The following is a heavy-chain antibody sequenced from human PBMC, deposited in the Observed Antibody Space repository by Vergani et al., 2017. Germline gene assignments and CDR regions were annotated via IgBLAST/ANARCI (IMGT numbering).Heavy chain of an antibody. Sequence: QVQLQQWGAGLLKPSETLSLTCAVSGGSISSSSYYWGWIRQPPGKGLEWIGSIYYSGSTYYNPSLKSRVTISVDTSKNQFSLKLSSVTAADTAVYYCARLNANDYGGNAAYYGMDVWGQGTTVTVSS. D-gene: IGHD4-23*01. CDR1: GGSISSSSYY. V-gene: IGHV4-39*01. CDR3: ARLNANDYGGNAAYYGMDV. J-gene: IGHJ6*02. CDR2: IYYSGST.